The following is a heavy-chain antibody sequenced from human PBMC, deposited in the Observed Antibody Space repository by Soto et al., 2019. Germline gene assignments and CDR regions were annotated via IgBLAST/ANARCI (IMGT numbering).Heavy chain of an antibody. Sequence: GESLKISCKGSGCGFTSYWIRWVRLMSGKGLEWMGRIDPSDSYTNYIPSFQGHVTISSDKCISTAYLQWSSLKASDTAMYYCARLPPFWEELNYFQYGMDVWGQGMTVTVSS. J-gene: IGHJ6*02. D-gene: IGHD1-26*01. V-gene: IGHV5-10-1*01. CDR1: GCGFTSYW. CDR3: ARLPPFWEELNYFQYGMDV. CDR2: IDPSDSYT.